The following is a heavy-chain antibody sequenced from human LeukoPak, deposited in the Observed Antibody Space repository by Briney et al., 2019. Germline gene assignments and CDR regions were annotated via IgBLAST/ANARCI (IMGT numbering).Heavy chain of an antibody. J-gene: IGHJ4*02. V-gene: IGHV4-31*03. CDR3: ARTYYDILTGYRPFDY. Sequence: SQTLSLTCTVSGGSINSGGYYWSWIRQHPGKGLEWIGYIYYSGSTYYNPSLKSRVTISVDTSKNQFSLKLSSVTAADTAVYYCARTYYDILTGYRPFDYWGQGTLVTVSS. D-gene: IGHD3-9*01. CDR2: IYYSGST. CDR1: GGSINSGGYY.